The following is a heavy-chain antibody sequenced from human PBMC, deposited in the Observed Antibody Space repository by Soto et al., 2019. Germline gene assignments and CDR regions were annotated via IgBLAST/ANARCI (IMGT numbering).Heavy chain of an antibody. CDR1: GYTLTELS. D-gene: IGHD6-19*01. CDR3: ATVFGIAVAGKFNNWFDP. J-gene: IGHJ5*02. V-gene: IGHV1-24*01. CDR2: FDPEDGET. Sequence: GASVKVSCKVSGYTLTELSMHWVRQAPGKGLEWMGGFDPEDGETIYAQKFQGRVTMTEDTSTDTAYMELSSLRSEDTAVYYCATVFGIAVAGKFNNWFDPWGQGTLVTVS.